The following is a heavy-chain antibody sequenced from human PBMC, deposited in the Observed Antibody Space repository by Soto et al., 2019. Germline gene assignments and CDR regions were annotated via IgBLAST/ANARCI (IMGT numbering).Heavy chain of an antibody. D-gene: IGHD2-2*01. Sequence: PSETLSLTCTVSGGSIIDDSYWSCIRQTPGKGLEWIGYIYHTGNTYYNPSLRSRVSISVDKSKSQFSLKLISVTAADTAVYFCARDEYQLLSSVSWFDSWGQGTLVTVSS. J-gene: IGHJ5*01. CDR3: ARDEYQLLSSVSWFDS. V-gene: IGHV4-30-4*01. CDR2: IYHTGNT. CDR1: GGSIIDDSY.